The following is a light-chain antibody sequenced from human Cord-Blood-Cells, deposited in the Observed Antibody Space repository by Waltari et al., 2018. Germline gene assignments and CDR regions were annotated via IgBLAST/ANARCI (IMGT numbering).Light chain of an antibody. CDR1: QSPLHSTGYNS. Sequence: EIVMNQSPLSLPVTPGEPASISCRSSQSPLHSTGYNSLACYLQKPGQSPQLLIYLGANRASGVPARFSGSGSGTEFTLKISRVEAEYVGVYYCMQALQTPTFGQGTKLEIK. V-gene: IGKV2-28*01. CDR2: LGA. J-gene: IGKJ2*01. CDR3: MQALQTPT.